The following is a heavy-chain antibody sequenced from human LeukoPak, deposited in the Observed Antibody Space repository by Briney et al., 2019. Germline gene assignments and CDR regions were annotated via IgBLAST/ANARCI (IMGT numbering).Heavy chain of an antibody. CDR3: AGVLLWFGELLAPPP. J-gene: IGHJ5*02. CDR2: INHSGST. CDR1: GGSFSGYY. V-gene: IGHV4-34*01. Sequence: PSETLSLTCAVYGGSFSGYYWSWIRQPPGKGLEWIGEINHSGSTNYNPSLKSRVTVSVDTSKNQFSLKLSSVTAADTAVYYCAGVLLWFGELLAPPPWGQGTLVTVSS. D-gene: IGHD3-10*01.